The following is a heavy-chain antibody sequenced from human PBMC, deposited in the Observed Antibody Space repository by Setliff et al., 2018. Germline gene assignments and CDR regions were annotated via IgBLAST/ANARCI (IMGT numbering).Heavy chain of an antibody. D-gene: IGHD3-3*01. CDR2: IQKSGST. CDR1: GVSISSYY. CDR3: ARLSWNGLRYYGLDV. V-gene: IGHV4-59*01. Sequence: SETLSLTCNVSGVSISSYYWSWIRQPPGKGLESIGYIQKSGSTNYNPSLMSRVSISVGTSKNQSSLKLRSVTAADTAVYYCARLSWNGLRYYGLDVWGQGTTVTVSS. J-gene: IGHJ6*02.